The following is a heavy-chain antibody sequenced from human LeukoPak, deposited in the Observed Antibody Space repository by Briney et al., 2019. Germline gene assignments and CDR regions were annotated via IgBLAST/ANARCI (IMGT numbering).Heavy chain of an antibody. V-gene: IGHV3-11*04. Sequence: PGGSLRLSCAASGFTFSDYYMSWIRQAPGKGLGWVSYISSSGSTIYYADSVKGRFTISRDNAKSSLYLQMNSLRAEDTAVYYCARECGGDCYKGTGYYYYYMDVWGKGTTVTVSS. J-gene: IGHJ6*03. D-gene: IGHD2-21*02. CDR1: GFTFSDYY. CDR3: ARECGGDCYKGTGYYYYYMDV. CDR2: ISSSGSTI.